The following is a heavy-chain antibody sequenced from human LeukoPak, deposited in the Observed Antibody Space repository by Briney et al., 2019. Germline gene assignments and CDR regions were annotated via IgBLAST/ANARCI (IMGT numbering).Heavy chain of an antibody. CDR2: ISGSGGST. CDR3: AKATNRGYYDILTGYYKGGSYFDY. Sequence: GGSLRFSCAASGFTFSSYAMSWVRQAPGKGLEWVSAISGSGGSTYYADSVKGRFTISRDNSKNTLYLQMNSLRAEDTAVYYCAKATNRGYYDILTGYYKGGSYFDYWGQGTLVTVSS. V-gene: IGHV3-23*01. D-gene: IGHD3-9*01. CDR1: GFTFSSYA. J-gene: IGHJ4*02.